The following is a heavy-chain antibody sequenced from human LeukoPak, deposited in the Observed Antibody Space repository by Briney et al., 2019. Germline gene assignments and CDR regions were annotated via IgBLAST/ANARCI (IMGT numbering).Heavy chain of an antibody. V-gene: IGHV4-30-4*01. D-gene: IGHD2-2*01. CDR1: GGSISSGDYY. CDR3: ARGSYVCSSTNCYPAYFDS. CDR2: IYYSGST. Sequence: SETLSLTCTVSGGSISSGDYYWSWIRQPPGKGLEWIGYIYYSGSTYSNPPLKSRVNISVDRSKNQFSLKLSSVTAADMAVYYCARGSYVCSSTNCYPAYFDSWGQGTLVTVSS. J-gene: IGHJ4*02.